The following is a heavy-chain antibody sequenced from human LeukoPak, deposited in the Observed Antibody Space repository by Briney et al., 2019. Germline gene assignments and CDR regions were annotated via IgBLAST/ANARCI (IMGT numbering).Heavy chain of an antibody. CDR1: GFTFSSYG. CDR3: ARGLHKGYYYMDV. V-gene: IGHV3-30*03. Sequence: GGSLRLSCAASGFTFSSYGMHWVRQAPGKGLEWVAVISYDGSNKYYADSVKGRFTISRDNSKNTLYLQMNSLRAEDTAVYYCARGLHKGYYYMDVWGKGTTVTISS. J-gene: IGHJ6*03. CDR2: ISYDGSNK.